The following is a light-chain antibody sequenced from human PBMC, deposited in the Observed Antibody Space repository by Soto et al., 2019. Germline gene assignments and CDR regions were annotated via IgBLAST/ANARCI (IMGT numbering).Light chain of an antibody. J-gene: IGKJ1*01. CDR3: QQTYSPLRT. CDR1: QGISTY. Sequence: SQLTQSPSSLSASIGDRVTIAGLAGQGISTYLAWYQQKPRKAPKLLIYAASTLQSGVPSGFSGSGSGTDFTLTISDLQPEDFATYYCQQTYSPLRTFGQGTKVDIK. V-gene: IGKV1-9*01. CDR2: AAS.